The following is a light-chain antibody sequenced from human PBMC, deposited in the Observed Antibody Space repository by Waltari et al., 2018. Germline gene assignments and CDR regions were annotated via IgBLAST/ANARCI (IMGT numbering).Light chain of an antibody. CDR3: QQYDTVSQQS. J-gene: IGKJ2*03. V-gene: IGKV1-5*03. CDR2: KAS. Sequence: DIQMTQSPSTLSASVGDKVTITCRASQSISTWLAWFQQKAGKAPKVLIYKASSLETGVPSRFSGSGSGTEFTLTINNVQPDDFATYYCQQYDTVSQQSFGQGTKLEI. CDR1: QSISTW.